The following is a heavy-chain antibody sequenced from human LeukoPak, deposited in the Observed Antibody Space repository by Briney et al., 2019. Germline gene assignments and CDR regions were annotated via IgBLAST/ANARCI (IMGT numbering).Heavy chain of an antibody. J-gene: IGHJ4*02. V-gene: IGHV3-30*02. Sequence: PGGSLRLSCAASGFTFSSYGMHWVRQAPGKGLEWVAFIRYDGSNKYYADSVKGRFTISRDNSKNTLYLQMNSLRAEDTAVYYCAKQTYYYGSGSYYNILDYWGQGTLVTVSS. CDR1: GFTFSSYG. CDR3: AKQTYYYGSGSYYNILDY. D-gene: IGHD3-10*01. CDR2: IRYDGSNK.